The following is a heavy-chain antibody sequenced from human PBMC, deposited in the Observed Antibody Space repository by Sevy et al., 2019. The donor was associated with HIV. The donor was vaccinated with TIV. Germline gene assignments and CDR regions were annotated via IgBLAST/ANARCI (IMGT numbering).Heavy chain of an antibody. D-gene: IGHD2-15*01. CDR1: GFTFETQW. Sequence: GGSLRLSCVASGFTFETQWMHWVRRAPGKGLEWVSRINIDGKNVAYAESVKGRFTISRDNAKNTLYLQMHSLRVEDTDIYLCVRVGGGLWGQGVQVTVSS. CDR3: VRVGGGL. CDR2: INIDGKNV. V-gene: IGHV3-74*01. J-gene: IGHJ4*02.